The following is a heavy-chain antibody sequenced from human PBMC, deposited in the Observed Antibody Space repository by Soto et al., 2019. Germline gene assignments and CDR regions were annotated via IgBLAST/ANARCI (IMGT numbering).Heavy chain of an antibody. J-gene: IGHJ4*02. Sequence: QVQLQESGPGLVKPSETLSLTCTVSGGSISSYYWSWIRQPPGKGLEWIGYIYYSGSTNYNPSLKSGVTISVDTSKNQCSLKLSSVTAAETSGYFCAREVSSTTFDYWGQGTLVTVSS. CDR1: GGSISSYY. D-gene: IGHD1-1*01. V-gene: IGHV4-59*01. CDR3: AREVSSTTFDY. CDR2: IYYSGST.